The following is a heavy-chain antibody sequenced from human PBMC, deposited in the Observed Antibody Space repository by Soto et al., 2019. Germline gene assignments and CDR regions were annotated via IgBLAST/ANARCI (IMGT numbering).Heavy chain of an antibody. J-gene: IGHJ4*02. CDR3: AREVGVYNYGWYFDY. V-gene: IGHV3-33*01. CDR1: GFTFSSYG. CDR2: IWYDGSNK. D-gene: IGHD5-18*01. Sequence: QVQLVESGGGVVQPGRSLRLSCAASGFTFSSYGMHWVRQAPGKGLEWVSVIWYDGSNKYYADSVKGRFTISRDNSKNTLYRQMKGLRAEDTALYYCAREVGVYNYGWYFDYWGKGTLVTVSS.